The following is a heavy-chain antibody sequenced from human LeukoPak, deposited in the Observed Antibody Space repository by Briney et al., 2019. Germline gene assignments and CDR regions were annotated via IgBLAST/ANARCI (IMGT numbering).Heavy chain of an antibody. CDR2: INTNTGNP. CDR3: ARGRYCSSTSCYRFWFDP. Sequence: WASVKVSCKASGYTFNNYAMNWVRQAPGQGLEWMGWINTNTGNPTYAQGFTGRFVFSLDTSVSTAYLQISSLKAEDTAVYYCARGRYCSSTSCYRFWFDPWGQGTLVTVSS. CDR1: GYTFNNYA. V-gene: IGHV7-4-1*02. J-gene: IGHJ5*02. D-gene: IGHD2-2*01.